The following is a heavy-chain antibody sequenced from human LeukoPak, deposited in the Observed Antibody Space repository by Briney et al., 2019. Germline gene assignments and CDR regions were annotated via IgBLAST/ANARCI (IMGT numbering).Heavy chain of an antibody. V-gene: IGHV4-59*08. CDR2: IYYSGST. J-gene: IGHJ5*02. D-gene: IGHD6-13*01. CDR3: ARRGSSSWYGWFDP. CDR1: GGSISSYY. Sequence: SETLSLTCTVSGGSISSYYWSWIRQPPGKGLEWIGYIYYSGSTNYNPSLKSRVTISVDTSKNQFSLKLSSATAADTAVYYCARRGSSSWYGWFDPWGQGTLVTVSS.